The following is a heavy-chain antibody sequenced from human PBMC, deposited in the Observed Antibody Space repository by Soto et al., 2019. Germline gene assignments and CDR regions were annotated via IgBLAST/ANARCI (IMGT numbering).Heavy chain of an antibody. J-gene: IGHJ4*02. Sequence: SETLSLTCTVSGGSTSSYYWSWIRQPPGKGLEWIGYIYYSGSTNYNPSLKSRVTISVDTSKNQFSLKLSSVTAADTAVYYCARVSPYSSLYGSSTSCHYFDYWGQGTLVTVSS. CDR2: IYYSGST. D-gene: IGHD2-2*01. CDR1: GGSTSSYY. CDR3: ARVSPYSSLYGSSTSCHYFDY. V-gene: IGHV4-59*01.